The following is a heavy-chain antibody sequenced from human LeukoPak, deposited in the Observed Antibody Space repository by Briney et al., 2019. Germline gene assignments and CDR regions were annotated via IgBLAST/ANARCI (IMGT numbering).Heavy chain of an antibody. D-gene: IGHD5-18*01. Sequence: ASETLSLTCTVSGGSISSYYWSWIRQPPGKGLEWIGYIYYSGSTNYNPSLKSRVTISVDTSKNQFSLKLSSVTAADTAVYYCARGTVDTAMVYYFDYWGQGTLVTVSS. J-gene: IGHJ4*02. V-gene: IGHV4-59*12. CDR3: ARGTVDTAMVYYFDY. CDR1: GGSISSYY. CDR2: IYYSGST.